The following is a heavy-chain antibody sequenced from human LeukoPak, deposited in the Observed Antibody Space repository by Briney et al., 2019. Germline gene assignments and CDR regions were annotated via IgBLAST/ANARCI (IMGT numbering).Heavy chain of an antibody. CDR3: ARGRLLEWFDS. Sequence: SETLSLTCAVSGDSISSYYWSWIRQPPGKRLEWTGCISDSGSTNYNPSLKRRVTISVDTSKSQFSLKLSSVTAADTAVYYCARGRLLEWFDSWGQGTLVSVSS. CDR1: GDSISSYY. V-gene: IGHV4-59*01. CDR2: ISDSGST. D-gene: IGHD3-3*01. J-gene: IGHJ5*02.